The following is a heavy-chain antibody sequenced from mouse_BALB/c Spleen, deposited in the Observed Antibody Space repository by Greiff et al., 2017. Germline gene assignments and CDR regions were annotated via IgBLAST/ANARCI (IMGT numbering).Heavy chain of an antibody. D-gene: IGHD2-1*01. CDR3: ARDYGNYVYWYFDV. CDR1: GFTFSSFG. CDR2: ISSGSSTI. V-gene: IGHV5-17*02. Sequence: EVKVVESGGGLVQPGGSRKLSCAASGFTFSSFGMHWVRQAPEKGLEWVAYISSGSSTIYYADTVKGRFTISRDNPKNTLFLQMTSLRSEDTAMYYCARDYGNYVYWYFDVWGAGTTVTVSS. J-gene: IGHJ1*01.